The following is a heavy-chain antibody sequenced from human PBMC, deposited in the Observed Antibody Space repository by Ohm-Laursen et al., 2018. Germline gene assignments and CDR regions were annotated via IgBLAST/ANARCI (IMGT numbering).Heavy chain of an antibody. J-gene: IGHJ4*02. Sequence: GSLRLSCAASGFTFSNAWMSWVRQAPGKGLEWVGRIKSKIDGGTTDYAAPVKGRFTISRDDSKNTLYLQLNSLKTEDTAVYYCTTDSPLDFWGQGTLVTVSS. CDR2: IKSKIDGGTT. CDR3: TTDSPLDF. V-gene: IGHV3-15*01. CDR1: GFTFSNAW.